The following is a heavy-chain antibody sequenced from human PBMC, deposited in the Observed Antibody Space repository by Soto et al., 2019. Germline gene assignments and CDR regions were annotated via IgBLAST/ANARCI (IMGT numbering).Heavy chain of an antibody. CDR1: GFTFSSYS. CDR3: ARNYDFWSGYYGMDV. Sequence: GGSLRLSCAASGFTFSSYSMNWVRQAPGKGLERVSYISSSSSTIYYADSVKGRFTISRDNAKNSLYLQMNSLRDEDTAVYYCARNYDFWSGYYGMDVWGQGTTVTVSS. D-gene: IGHD3-3*01. V-gene: IGHV3-48*02. J-gene: IGHJ6*02. CDR2: ISSSSSTI.